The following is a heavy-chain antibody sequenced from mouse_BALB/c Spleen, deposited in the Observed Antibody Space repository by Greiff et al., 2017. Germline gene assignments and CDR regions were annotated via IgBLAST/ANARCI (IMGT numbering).Heavy chain of an antibody. D-gene: IGHD2-3*01. Sequence: EVQLVESGGGLVQPGGSLKLSCAASGFTFSSYTMSWVRQTPEKRLEWVAYISNGGGSTYYPDTVKGRFTISRDNAKNTLYLQMSSLKSEDTAMYYCARVFDGYDVDYWGQGTTLTVSS. CDR2: ISNGGGST. CDR3: ARVFDGYDVDY. CDR1: GFTFSSYT. V-gene: IGHV5-12-2*01. J-gene: IGHJ2*01.